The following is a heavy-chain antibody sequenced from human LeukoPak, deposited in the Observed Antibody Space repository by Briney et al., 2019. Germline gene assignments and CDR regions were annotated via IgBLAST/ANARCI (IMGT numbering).Heavy chain of an antibody. J-gene: IGHJ4*02. D-gene: IGHD5-12*01. Sequence: ASVKVSCKASGYTFTCYYMHWVRQAPGQGLEWMGWINPNTGGTNFAQKFQGRVTMTRDTSITTAYMELSRLRSDDTAVYYCARDVDSGYTFYYWGQGTLVTVSS. CDR1: GYTFTCYY. V-gene: IGHV1-2*02. CDR3: ARDVDSGYTFYY. CDR2: INPNTGGT.